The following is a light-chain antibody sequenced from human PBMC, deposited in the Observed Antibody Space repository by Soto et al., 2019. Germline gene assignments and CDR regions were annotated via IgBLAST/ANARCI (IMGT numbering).Light chain of an antibody. J-gene: IGLJ1*01. CDR1: SSDVGSYNL. Sequence: QSALTQPASVSGSPGQSITISCTGTSSDVGSYNLVSWYQQHPIKAPKLMIYEGSKRPSGVSNRFSGPKSGNTASLTISGLQAEDEADYYCCSYAGSSTYVFGTGTKVTVL. V-gene: IGLV2-23*01. CDR3: CSYAGSSTYV. CDR2: EGS.